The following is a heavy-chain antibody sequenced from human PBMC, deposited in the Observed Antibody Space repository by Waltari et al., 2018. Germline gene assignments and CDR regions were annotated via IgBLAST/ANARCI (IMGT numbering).Heavy chain of an antibody. J-gene: IGHJ3*01. D-gene: IGHD1-1*01. CDR1: GFNFDDFT. Sequence: EVYLAEPGGAVVQPGGSLRLSGAASGFNFDDFTMHWVRQAPGEGLEWVSLIRWDGTTTYYAESVKGRFTISRDNRLNSLYLQMDSLRVEDTARYYCAKDRSAQPPIDAFDFWGQGTMVTVSS. V-gene: IGHV3-43D*03. CDR3: AKDRSAQPPIDAFDF. CDR2: IRWDGTTT.